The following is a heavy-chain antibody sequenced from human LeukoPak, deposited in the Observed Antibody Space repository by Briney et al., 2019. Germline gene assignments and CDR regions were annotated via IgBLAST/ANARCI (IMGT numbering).Heavy chain of an antibody. CDR1: EFTFSSYG. Sequence: GRSLRLSCAASEFTFSSYGMHWVRQAPGKGLEWVAVIWYDGSNKYYADSVKGRFTISRDNSKNTLYLQMNSLRAEDTAVYYCASGPLLDGAHYFDYWGQGTLVTVSS. V-gene: IGHV3-33*01. CDR2: IWYDGSNK. CDR3: ASGPLLDGAHYFDY. D-gene: IGHD1-1*01. J-gene: IGHJ4*02.